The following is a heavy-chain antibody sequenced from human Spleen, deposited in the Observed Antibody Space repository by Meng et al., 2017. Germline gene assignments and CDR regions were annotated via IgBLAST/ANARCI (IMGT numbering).Heavy chain of an antibody. CDR2: ISGTSGTT. D-gene: IGHD7-27*01. V-gene: IGHV3-23*01. CDR1: GFTFSSYA. CDR3: AKDNWGKVY. J-gene: IGHJ4*02. Sequence: EVQLLESGGGWVQPGGSLRLSCAGSGFTFSSYAMSWVRQAPGKGLEWVSAISGTSGTTYYADSVKGRFTISRDNSKNTLYLQMNSLRAEDTALYYCAKDNWGKVYWRKGTLVTVSS.